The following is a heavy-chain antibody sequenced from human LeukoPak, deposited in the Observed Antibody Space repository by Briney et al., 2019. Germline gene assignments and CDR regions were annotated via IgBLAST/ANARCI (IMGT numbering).Heavy chain of an antibody. J-gene: IGHJ4*02. D-gene: IGHD3-22*01. V-gene: IGHV1-2*02. Sequence: GASVKVSCKASGYTFTGYYMHWVRQAPGQGLEWMGWINPNSGGTNYAQKFQGRVTMTRDTSISTAYMELSRLRSDDTAVYYCARTYYYDSSGYYPYYWGQGTLVTVSS. CDR2: INPNSGGT. CDR3: ARTYYYDSSGYYPYY. CDR1: GYTFTGYY.